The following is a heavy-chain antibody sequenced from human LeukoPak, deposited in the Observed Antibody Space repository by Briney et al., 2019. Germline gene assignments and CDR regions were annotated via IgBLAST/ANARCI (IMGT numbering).Heavy chain of an antibody. CDR1: GFTFNNYG. J-gene: IGHJ4*02. D-gene: IGHD6-19*01. CDR3: ARAQWLEYYFDY. V-gene: IGHV3-30*02. CDR2: IRYDGSNE. Sequence: QTGGSLRLSCAASGFTFNNYGMHWVRQAPGKGREWVAFIRYDGSNEHYAGSVRGRFTISRDNSKNTLYLQMNSLRAEDAAVYYCARAQWLEYYFDYWGQGTLVTVSS.